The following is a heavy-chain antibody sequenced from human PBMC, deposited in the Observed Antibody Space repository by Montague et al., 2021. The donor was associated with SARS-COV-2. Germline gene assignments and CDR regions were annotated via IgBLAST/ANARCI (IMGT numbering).Heavy chain of an antibody. CDR3: ARHERQWLRLYPYYFDY. J-gene: IGHJ4*02. V-gene: IGHV4-4*02. CDR1: GGSISSDNW. D-gene: IGHD5-12*01. Sequence: SETLSLTCTVSGGSISSDNWWTWVRQPPGKGLEWIGDIFHSGTTXYNPSLKSRVTISVDTSKNQFSLKLSSVTAADTAVYYCARHERQWLRLYPYYFDYWGQGTLVTVSS. CDR2: IFHSGTT.